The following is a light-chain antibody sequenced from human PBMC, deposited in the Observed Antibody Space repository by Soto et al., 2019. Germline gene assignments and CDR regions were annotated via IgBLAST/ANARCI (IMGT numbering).Light chain of an antibody. Sequence: VVMTQSPVTLSVSPGEGATLSCRASQDVGSNLAWYQQKPGQAPRLLIYGASTRATGVQARFSGSGSETDFTLTISRLEPEDFAVYYCQQYGSSPQTVGQGTKVDIK. CDR3: QQYGSSPQT. J-gene: IGKJ1*01. CDR2: GAS. V-gene: IGKV3-15*01. CDR1: QDVGSN.